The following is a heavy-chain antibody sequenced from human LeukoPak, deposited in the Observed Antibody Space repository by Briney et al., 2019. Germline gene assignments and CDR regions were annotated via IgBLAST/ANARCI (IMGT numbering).Heavy chain of an antibody. CDR3: ARDRHIAAAGYYFDY. Sequence: GGSLRLSCAASGFTFSTYPMHWVRQAPGKGLEWVAVIADDGKDKHYVEAVKGRFTISRDNSKNTLYLQMNSLRVEDTAVYYCARDRHIAAAGYYFDYWGQGTLVTVSS. D-gene: IGHD6-25*01. V-gene: IGHV3-30*04. CDR2: IADDGKDK. J-gene: IGHJ4*02. CDR1: GFTFSTYP.